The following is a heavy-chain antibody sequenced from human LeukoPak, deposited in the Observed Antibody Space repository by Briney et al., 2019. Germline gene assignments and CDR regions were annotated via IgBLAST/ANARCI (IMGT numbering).Heavy chain of an antibody. CDR2: IIPIFGTA. D-gene: IGHD5-24*01. CDR1: GGTFSSYA. Sequence: SVKVSCKASGGTFSSYAISWVRQAPGQGLEWMGGIIPIFGTANYAQKFQGRVTITADESTSTAYMELSSLRSEDTAVCYCARNRDGYNYFWFDPWGQGTLVTVSS. J-gene: IGHJ5*02. CDR3: ARNRDGYNYFWFDP. V-gene: IGHV1-69*13.